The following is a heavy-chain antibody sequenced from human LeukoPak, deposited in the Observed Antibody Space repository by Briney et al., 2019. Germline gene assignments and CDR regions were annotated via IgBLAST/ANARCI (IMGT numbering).Heavy chain of an antibody. CDR3: ARDYPPDSSGYQFYYYYYYGMDV. Sequence: GRSLRLSCAASGFTFSSYGMHWVRQAPGKGLEWVAVISYDGSNKYYADSVKGRFTISRDNSKNTLYLQMNSLRAEDTAVYYCARDYPPDSSGYQFYYYYYYGMDVWGQGTTVTVSS. J-gene: IGHJ6*02. V-gene: IGHV3-30*03. D-gene: IGHD3-22*01. CDR1: GFTFSSYG. CDR2: ISYDGSNK.